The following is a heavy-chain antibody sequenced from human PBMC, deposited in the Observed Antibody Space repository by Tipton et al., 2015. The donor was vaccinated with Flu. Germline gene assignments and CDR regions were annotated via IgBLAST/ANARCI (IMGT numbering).Heavy chain of an antibody. CDR3: ARDHPPSITVFGVITDYFGMDV. CDR1: GFTFSDSC. V-gene: IGHV3-11*01. Sequence: SLRLSCAASGFTFSDSCMSWIRQAPGKGLEWVSHISSSGSTINYADSVKGRFTISRDSAKNSLYLQMNSLRAEDTAIYYCARDHPPSITVFGVITDYFGMDVWGQGTTVTVSS. D-gene: IGHD3-3*01. J-gene: IGHJ6*02. CDR2: ISSSGSTI.